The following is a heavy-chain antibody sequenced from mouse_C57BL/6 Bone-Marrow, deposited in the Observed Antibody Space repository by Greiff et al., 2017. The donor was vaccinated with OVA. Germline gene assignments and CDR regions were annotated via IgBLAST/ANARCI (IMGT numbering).Heavy chain of an antibody. CDR2: IWRGGST. V-gene: IGHV2-5*01. J-gene: IGHJ4*01. CDR3: AKSPWVVATPYYYAMDY. D-gene: IGHD1-1*01. CDR1: GFSLTSYG. Sequence: VQLQQSGPGLVQPSQSLSITCTVSGFSLTSYGVHWVRQSPGKGLEWLGVIWRGGSTDYNAAFMSRLSITKDNSKSQVFFKMNSLQADDTAIYYCAKSPWVVATPYYYAMDYWGQGTSVTVSS.